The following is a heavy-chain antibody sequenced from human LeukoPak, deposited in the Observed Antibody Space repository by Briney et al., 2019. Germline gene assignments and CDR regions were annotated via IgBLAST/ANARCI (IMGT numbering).Heavy chain of an antibody. V-gene: IGHV4-59*01. J-gene: IGHJ6*02. Sequence: SETLSLTCTVSGGFISTYYWSWIRQPPGKGLEWIGFISYSGSTYHNPSLKSRVTMSVDTSKNLFSLKVSSVTAADTAVYYCARGRSNYYGMDVWGQGTTVTVSS. CDR2: ISYSGST. CDR3: ARGRSNYYGMDV. D-gene: IGHD1-26*01. CDR1: GGFISTYY.